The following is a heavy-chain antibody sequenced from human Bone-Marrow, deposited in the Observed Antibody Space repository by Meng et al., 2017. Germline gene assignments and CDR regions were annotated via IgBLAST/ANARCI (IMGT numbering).Heavy chain of an antibody. J-gene: IGHJ6*02. D-gene: IGHD3-9*01. CDR1: GYNFPDYY. CDR2: INPKSGDT. V-gene: IGHV1-2*06. CDR3: ARDGFDWFTDYYYYGMDV. Sequence: ASVKVSCKPSGYNFPDYYIHWVRRAPGQGLEWMGRINPKSGDTHYAQKFQARVTMTGDTSISTAYMELSGLRSDDTAVYYCARDGFDWFTDYYYYGMDVWGQGTTVTVSS.